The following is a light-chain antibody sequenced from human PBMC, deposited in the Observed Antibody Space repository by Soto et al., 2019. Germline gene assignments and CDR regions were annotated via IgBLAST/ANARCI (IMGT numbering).Light chain of an antibody. V-gene: IGLV1-40*01. CDR1: SSNIGAGYD. CDR3: QSYDSSLSGWV. Sequence: QSVLTQPPSVSGAPGQRVTISCTGSSSNIGAGYDVHWYQQLPGTAPKFLIYGNSNRPSGVPDRFSGSKSGTSASLAITGLQAEDEADYYCQSYDSSLSGWVFGGGPQLTV. CDR2: GNS. J-gene: IGLJ3*02.